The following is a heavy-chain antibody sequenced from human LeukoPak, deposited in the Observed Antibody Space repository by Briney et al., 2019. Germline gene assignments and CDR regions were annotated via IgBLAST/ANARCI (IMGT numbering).Heavy chain of an antibody. J-gene: IGHJ3*02. Sequence: ASVKVSCKASGYTFTGYYMHWVRQAPGQGLEWMGWINPNSGGTNYAQKFQGRVTMTTDTSTSTAYMELRSLRSDDTAVYYCARVVDPHARTRRITMVRGVSTYAFDIWGQGTMVTVSS. CDR3: ARVVDPHARTRRITMVRGVSTYAFDI. D-gene: IGHD3-10*01. V-gene: IGHV1-2*02. CDR2: INPNSGGT. CDR1: GYTFTGYY.